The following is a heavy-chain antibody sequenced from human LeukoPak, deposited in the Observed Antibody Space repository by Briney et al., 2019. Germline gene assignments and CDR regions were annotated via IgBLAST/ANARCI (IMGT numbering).Heavy chain of an antibody. D-gene: IGHD3-16*02. CDR2: ISSSSSTI. Sequence: PGGSLRLSCAASGFTFSSYSMNWVRQAPGKGLEWVSYISSSSSTIYYADSVKGRFTISRDNAKNSLYLQMNSLRAEDTAVYYCARTLTFGGVIVSASLDYWGLGILVTVSS. J-gene: IGHJ4*02. CDR3: ARTLTFGGVIVSASLDY. V-gene: IGHV3-48*04. CDR1: GFTFSSYS.